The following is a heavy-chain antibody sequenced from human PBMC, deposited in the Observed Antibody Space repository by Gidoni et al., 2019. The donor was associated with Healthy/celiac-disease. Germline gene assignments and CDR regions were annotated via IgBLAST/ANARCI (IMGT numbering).Heavy chain of an antibody. D-gene: IGHD3-16*01. CDR3: AKDDYDYVWGSMLPWY. J-gene: IGHJ4*02. CDR2: ISGSGGST. V-gene: IGHV3-23*04. Sequence: EVQLVESGGGLVQPGGSLRLSCAASGFPFSSYAMSWVRQAPGKGLEWVSAISGSGGSTYYADSVKGRFTISRDNSKNTLYLQMNSLRAEDTAVYYCAKDDYDYVWGSMLPWYWGQGTLVTVSS. CDR1: GFPFSSYA.